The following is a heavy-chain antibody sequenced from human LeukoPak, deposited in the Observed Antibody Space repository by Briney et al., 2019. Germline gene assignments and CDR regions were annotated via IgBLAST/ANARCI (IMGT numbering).Heavy chain of an antibody. Sequence: SETLSLTCTVSGGSISSSSYYWGWIRQPPGKGLEWIGSMFHSGSTHYNPSLKSRVTISVDTSKNQFSLKLTSVTAADTAVYYCAGQYYDFWSGYYRGFGYWGQGTLVTVPS. D-gene: IGHD3-3*01. CDR2: MFHSGST. V-gene: IGHV4-39*01. J-gene: IGHJ4*02. CDR1: GGSISSSSYY. CDR3: AGQYYDFWSGYYRGFGY.